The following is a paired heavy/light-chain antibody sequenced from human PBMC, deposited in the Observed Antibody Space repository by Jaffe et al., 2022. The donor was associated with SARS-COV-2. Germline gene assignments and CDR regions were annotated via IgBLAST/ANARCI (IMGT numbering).Heavy chain of an antibody. J-gene: IGHJ4*02. Sequence: VQLLQSGGGLGQPGGSLRVSCAASGLSGLSFSGYAMNWVRQAPGKGLEWVSSISGSGNRTYYADSVKGRFLISRDNSKSTLYLEMNGLRVDDTAIYFCAKSYGWGNEIDYWGQGTLVTVSS. V-gene: IGHV3-23*01. D-gene: IGHD3-10*01. CDR3: AKSYGWGNEIDY. CDR1: GLSGLSFSGYA. CDR2: ISGSGNRT.
Light chain of an antibody. V-gene: IGLV1-40*01. CDR3: QSYDNNLIGHWL. CDR2: DNT. J-gene: IGLJ3*02. Sequence: QSVLTQPPSVSGAPGQRVTISCTGSSSNIGAHSDVHWYQQLPGAAPRLLIFDNTNRPLGVPDRFSGSKSGTSASLAITGLQAEDEADYYCQSYDNNLIGHWLFGGGTKLTVL. CDR1: SSNIGAHSD.